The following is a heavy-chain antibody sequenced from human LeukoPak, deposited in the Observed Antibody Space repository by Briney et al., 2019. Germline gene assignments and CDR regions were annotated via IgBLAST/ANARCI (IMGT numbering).Heavy chain of an antibody. J-gene: IGHJ4*02. D-gene: IGHD6-19*01. CDR2: INSDGSST. CDR1: GFTFSRYW. Sequence: QPGGSLRLSCAASGFTFSRYWMHWVRQAPGKGLVWVSRINSDGSSTNYADSVKGRFTISRDNAKNTLYLQMNSLRGEDTALYYCATEVAGIEYWGQGTLVTVSS. CDR3: ATEVAGIEY. V-gene: IGHV3-74*01.